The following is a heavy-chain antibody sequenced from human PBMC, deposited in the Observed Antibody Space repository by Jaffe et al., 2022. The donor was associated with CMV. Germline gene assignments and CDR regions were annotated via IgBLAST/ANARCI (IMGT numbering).Heavy chain of an antibody. D-gene: IGHD4-17*01. V-gene: IGHV3-33*08. CDR2: IWNDGKKT. J-gene: IGHJ3*01. CDR3: ARSEFGDYEGHDTFDL. CDR1: GFTFTANG. Sequence: QVQLVESGGGVVQPGRSLRLACAASGFTFTANGFHWARQAAGKGLEWVAVIWNDGKKTYYADSVKGRFTISRDNSENTLYLQMNSLRVEDTAVYYCARSEFGDYEGHDTFDLWGQGTMVTVSS.